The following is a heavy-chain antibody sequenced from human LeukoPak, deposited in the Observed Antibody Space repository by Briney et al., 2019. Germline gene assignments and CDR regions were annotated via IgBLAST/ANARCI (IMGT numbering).Heavy chain of an antibody. J-gene: IGHJ4*02. CDR3: ANAHYDFWRAPVDY. D-gene: IGHD3-3*01. CDR1: GFTFSSYW. Sequence: PGGSLRLSCAASGFTFSSYWMSWVRQAPGKGLEWVANIKQDGSEKYYADSVKGRFTISRDNSKNTLYLQMNSLRAEDTAVYYCANAHYDFWRAPVDYWGQGTLVTVSS. V-gene: IGHV3-7*01. CDR2: IKQDGSEK.